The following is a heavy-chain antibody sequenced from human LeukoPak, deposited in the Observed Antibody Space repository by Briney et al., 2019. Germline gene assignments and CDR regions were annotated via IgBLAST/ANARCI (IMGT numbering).Heavy chain of an antibody. J-gene: IGHJ4*02. D-gene: IGHD4-17*01. CDR3: ARFYGDYNAFDY. CDR1: GYTFTNYY. V-gene: IGHV1-2*02. CDR2: INPRSGGT. Sequence: GASVKVSCKASGYTFTNYYLHWMRQAPGQGLEWMGWINPRSGGTKNAQKFQGRVTMTRDTSISTAYMDVSSLTSDDTAVYYCARFYGDYNAFDYWGQGTLVTVSS.